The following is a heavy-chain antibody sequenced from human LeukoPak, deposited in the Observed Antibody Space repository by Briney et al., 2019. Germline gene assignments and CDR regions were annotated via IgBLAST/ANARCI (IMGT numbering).Heavy chain of an antibody. V-gene: IGHV4-39*07. CDR1: GGSISSSSYY. CDR2: IYYSGST. CDR3: ARDPLGVGAFDI. Sequence: SETLSLTCTVSGGSISSSSYYWGWIRQPPGKGLEWIGSIYYSGSTYYNPSLKSRVTISVDTSKNQFSLKLSSVTAADTAVYYCARDPLGVGAFDIWGQGTMVSVSS. J-gene: IGHJ3*02.